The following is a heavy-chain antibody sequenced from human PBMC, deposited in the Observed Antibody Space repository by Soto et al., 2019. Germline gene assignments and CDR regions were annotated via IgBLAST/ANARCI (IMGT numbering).Heavy chain of an antibody. J-gene: IGHJ6*02. CDR3: ARALIVVVITEAGMDV. CDR1: GFTFSSYA. D-gene: IGHD3-22*01. V-gene: IGHV3-30-3*01. CDR2: ISYDGSNK. Sequence: VQLLESGGGLVQPGRSLRLSCAASGFTFSSYAMHWVRQAPGKGLEWVAVISYDGSNKYYADSVKGRFTISRDNSKNTLYLQMNSLRAEDTAVYYCARALIVVVITEAGMDVWGQGTTVTVSS.